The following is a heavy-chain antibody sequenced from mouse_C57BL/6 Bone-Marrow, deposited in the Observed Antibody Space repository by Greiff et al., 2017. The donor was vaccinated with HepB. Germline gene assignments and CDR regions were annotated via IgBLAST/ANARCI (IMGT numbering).Heavy chain of an antibody. CDR2: IVPANGNT. D-gene: IGHD1-1*01. V-gene: IGHV14-3*01. CDR3: DYYGSSYGYYAMDY. CDR1: GFNIKNTY. J-gene: IGHJ4*01. Sequence: EVQLHQSVAELVRPGASVKLSCTASGFNIKNTYMPWVKQRPEQGLEWIGRIVPANGNTQYTPKFQGKATITADTSSNPAYLQLSSLTSEDTAIYYWDYYGSSYGYYAMDYWGQGTSVTVSS.